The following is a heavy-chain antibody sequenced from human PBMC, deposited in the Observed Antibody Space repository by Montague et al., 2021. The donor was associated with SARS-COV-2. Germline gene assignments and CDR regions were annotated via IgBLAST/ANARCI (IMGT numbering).Heavy chain of an antibody. CDR2: IYYSGST. CDR1: GGSISSSSYY. V-gene: IGHV4-39*01. J-gene: IGHJ4*02. D-gene: IGHD1-20*01. CDR3: ARPGGITGTTPLYYVY. Sequence: SETLSLTCTVSGGSISSSSYYWGWIRQPPGKGLEWIGSIYYSGSTYYNPSPKSRVTISVDTSKNQFSLKLSSVTAADTAVHYCARPGGITGTTPLYYVYWGQGTLVTVSS.